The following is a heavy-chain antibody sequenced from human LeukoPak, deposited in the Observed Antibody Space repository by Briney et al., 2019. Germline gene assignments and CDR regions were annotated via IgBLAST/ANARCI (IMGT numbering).Heavy chain of an antibody. CDR2: INPDSGAT. Sequence: ASLKVSCTASGYTFTDYYMHWVRQAPGQGLEWMGWINPDSGATKYAQKFQGRVTMTTDTTISTAYMELNRLRSDDTAVYYCASALNTPRSSWGQGTLVTVSS. CDR1: GYTFTDYY. J-gene: IGHJ4*02. V-gene: IGHV1-2*02. CDR3: ASALNTPRSS. D-gene: IGHD6-13*01.